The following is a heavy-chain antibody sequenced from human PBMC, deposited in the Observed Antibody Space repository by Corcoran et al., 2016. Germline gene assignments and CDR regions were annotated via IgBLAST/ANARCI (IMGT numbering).Heavy chain of an antibody. CDR1: GFTFSSYG. J-gene: IGHJ4*02. Sequence: QVQLVESGGGVVQPGRSLRLSCAASGFTFSSYGMHWVRQAPGKGLELVAVIWYDGSNKYYADSVKGRFTISRDNSKNTLYLQMNSLRAEDTAVYYCARDGAAVAGEQFDYWGQGTLVTVSS. CDR3: ARDGAAVAGEQFDY. D-gene: IGHD6-19*01. V-gene: IGHV3-33*01. CDR2: IWYDGSNK.